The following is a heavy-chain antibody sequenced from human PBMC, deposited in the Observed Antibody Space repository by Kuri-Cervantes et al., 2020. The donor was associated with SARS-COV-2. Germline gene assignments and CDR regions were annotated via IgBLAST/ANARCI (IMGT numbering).Heavy chain of an antibody. CDR2: ISYDGSNK. CDR3: ARDKQHWSPFDY. Sequence: GESLKISCAAPGFTFSSYAMSWVRQAPGKGLEWVAVISYDGSNKYYADSVKGRFTISRDNSKNTLYLQMNSLRAEDTAVYYCARDKQHWSPFDYWGQGTLVTVSS. V-gene: IGHV3-30-3*01. D-gene: IGHD1-1*01. J-gene: IGHJ4*02. CDR1: GFTFSSYA.